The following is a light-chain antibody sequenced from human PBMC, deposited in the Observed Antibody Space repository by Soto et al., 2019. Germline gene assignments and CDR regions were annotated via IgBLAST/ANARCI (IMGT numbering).Light chain of an antibody. V-gene: IGLV1-44*01. Sequence: QLVLTQPPSASGTPGQRVTISCSGSSSNIGSNTVNWYQHLPGTAPKLLIYSNNQRPSGVPDRVSGSKSGTSASLAISGLQSEDEADYYCAAWDDSLNGYVFGTGTKVTVL. CDR2: SNN. CDR1: SSNIGSNT. CDR3: AAWDDSLNGYV. J-gene: IGLJ1*01.